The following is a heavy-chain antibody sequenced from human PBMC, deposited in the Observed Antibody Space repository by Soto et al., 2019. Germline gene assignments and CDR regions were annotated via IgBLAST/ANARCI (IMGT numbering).Heavy chain of an antibody. D-gene: IGHD3-9*01. CDR3: AKDPTVDILTGYPAY. V-gene: IGHV3-23*01. CDR2: ISGSGGST. J-gene: IGHJ4*02. CDR1: GFTCSSYA. Sequence: VGSLRLSCAASGFTCSSYAMSWVRQAPGKGLEWVSAISGSGGSTYYADSVKGRFTISRDNSKNTLYLQMNSLRAEDTAVYYCAKDPTVDILTGYPAYWGQGTLVTVSS.